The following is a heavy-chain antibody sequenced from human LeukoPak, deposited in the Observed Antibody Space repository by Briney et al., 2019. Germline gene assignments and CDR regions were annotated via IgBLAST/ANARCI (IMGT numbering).Heavy chain of an antibody. Sequence: GRSLRLSCAASGFTFDDYAMHWVRQAPGKGLEWVSGISWNSGSIGYADSVKGRFTISRDNAKNSPYLQMNSLRAEDTASYYCAKGYYYDSSGSVDYWGQGTLVTVSS. D-gene: IGHD3-22*01. J-gene: IGHJ4*02. CDR1: GFTFDDYA. CDR3: AKGYYYDSSGSVDY. V-gene: IGHV3-9*01. CDR2: ISWNSGSI.